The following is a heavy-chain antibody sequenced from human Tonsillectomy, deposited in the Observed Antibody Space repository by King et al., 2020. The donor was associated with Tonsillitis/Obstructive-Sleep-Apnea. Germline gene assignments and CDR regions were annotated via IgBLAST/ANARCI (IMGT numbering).Heavy chain of an antibody. D-gene: IGHD4-17*01. Sequence: VQLVESGGGVVQPGRSLRLSCAASGFTFSSYGMHWVRQAPGKGLEWVAVIWYDGSNKYYADSVKGRFTISRDNSKNTLYLQMNSLRAEDTAVYYCAGGPFSSKVGGYGDYGPPDYWGQGTLVTVSS. CDR1: GFTFSSYG. V-gene: IGHV3-33*01. CDR2: IWYDGSNK. CDR3: AGGPFSSKVGGYGDYGPPDY. J-gene: IGHJ4*02.